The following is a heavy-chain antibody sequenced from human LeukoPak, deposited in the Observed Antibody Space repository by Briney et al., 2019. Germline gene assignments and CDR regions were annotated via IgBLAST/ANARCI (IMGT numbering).Heavy chain of an antibody. CDR2: ISAYNGNT. CDR3: ARASYCSDGSCYSDY. D-gene: IGHD2-15*01. CDR1: GYTFTSYS. Sequence: ASVKVSCKASGYTFTSYSISWVRQAPGQGLEWMGWISAYNGNTVSAQKVKGRVTMATDTSTSTAYMELRSLKSDDTVVYYCARASYCSDGSCYSDYWGQGTLVTVSS. J-gene: IGHJ4*02. V-gene: IGHV1-18*01.